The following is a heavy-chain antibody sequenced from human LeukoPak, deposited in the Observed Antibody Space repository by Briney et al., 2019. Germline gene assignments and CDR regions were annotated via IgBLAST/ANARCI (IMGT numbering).Heavy chain of an antibody. Sequence: PGGSLRLSCAASGFTFSSYARSWVRQPPGKGLEWVSAISGSGGSTYYADSVKGRFTISRDNSKNTLYLQMNSLRAEDTAVYYCAKGGTYYFDYWGQGTLVTVSS. CDR3: AKGGTYYFDY. D-gene: IGHD5-12*01. V-gene: IGHV3-23*01. CDR1: GFTFSSYA. J-gene: IGHJ4*02. CDR2: ISGSGGST.